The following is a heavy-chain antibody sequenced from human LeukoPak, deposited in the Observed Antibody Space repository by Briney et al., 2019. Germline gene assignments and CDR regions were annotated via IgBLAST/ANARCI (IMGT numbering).Heavy chain of an antibody. CDR1: GGSISNYY. D-gene: IGHD6-6*01. Sequence: SGTLSLTCTVSGGSISNYYWSWIRQPPGKGLEWIGYIYNSGSTNYNPSLKSRVTISVDTSKNQFSLKLNSVTAADTAVYYCARAGQQLVPGDFDYWGQGTLVTVSS. CDR3: ARAGQQLVPGDFDY. V-gene: IGHV4-59*01. J-gene: IGHJ4*02. CDR2: IYNSGST.